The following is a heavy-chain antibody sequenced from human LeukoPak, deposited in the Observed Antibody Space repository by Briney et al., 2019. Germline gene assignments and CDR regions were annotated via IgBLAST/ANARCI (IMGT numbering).Heavy chain of an antibody. J-gene: IGHJ3*02. V-gene: IGHV4-59*01. D-gene: IGHD5-12*01. CDR3: ARDLESGYDLDAFDI. CDR1: GGSIRSYY. Sequence: SETLSLICTVSGGSIRSYYWSWIRQPPGKGLEWIGYIYWSGRTHYNPSLKSRVTISVDTSKNEFSLNLNSVTAADTAVYYCARDLESGYDLDAFDIWGQGTMVTVSS. CDR2: IYWSGRT.